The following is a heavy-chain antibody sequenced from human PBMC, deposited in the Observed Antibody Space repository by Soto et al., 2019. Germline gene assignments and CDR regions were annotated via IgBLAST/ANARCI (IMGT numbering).Heavy chain of an antibody. CDR1: GDSFSKFG. J-gene: IGHJ4*02. CDR2: ISGYSGQT. D-gene: IGHD6-25*01. CDR3: ASDHSGPD. V-gene: IGHV1-18*01. Sequence: GPGVWKPGASVNVSCMASGDSFSKFGINWVRQAPGQGLEWMGWISGYSGQTNYAQKFQGRVTMTRDTSTTTAYMELRTLRSDDTAVYFCASDHSGPDWGQGTLVTVSS.